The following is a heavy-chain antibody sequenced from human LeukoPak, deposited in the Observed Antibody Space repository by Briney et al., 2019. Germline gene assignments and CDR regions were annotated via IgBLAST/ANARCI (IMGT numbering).Heavy chain of an antibody. J-gene: IGHJ4*02. Sequence: GGSLRLSCAASEFTFSRYWMQWVRQAPGKGLVCVSRINSDGTITNYADSVKGRFTISRDNAKNTLYLQMNSLRAEDTAVYYCARAGSGDYWGQGTLVTVSS. V-gene: IGHV3-74*01. CDR1: EFTFSRYW. CDR3: ARAGSGDY. CDR2: INSDGTIT. D-gene: IGHD2-15*01.